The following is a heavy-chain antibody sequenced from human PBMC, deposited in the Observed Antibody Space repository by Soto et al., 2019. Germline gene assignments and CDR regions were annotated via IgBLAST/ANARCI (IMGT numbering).Heavy chain of an antibody. V-gene: IGHV3-48*01. CDR2: ISSSSSTI. D-gene: IGHD3-22*01. CDR3: AREKGNYDSNGYYRHYGMDV. J-gene: IGHJ6*02. Sequence: EVQLVESGGGLVQPGGSLRLSCAASGFTFSSYSMNWVRQAPGKGLEWVSYISSSSSTIYYADSVKGRFTISRDNAKNSLYLQMNSLRAEDTAVYYCAREKGNYDSNGYYRHYGMDVWGQGTTVTVSS. CDR1: GFTFSSYS.